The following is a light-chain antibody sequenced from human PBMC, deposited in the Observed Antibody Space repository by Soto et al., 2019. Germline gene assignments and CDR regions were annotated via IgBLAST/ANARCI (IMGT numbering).Light chain of an antibody. Sequence: QSALTQPASVSGSPGQSITISCTGTSSDVGNYKYASWYQQHPGKAPKLMIYEVSNRPSAVSNRFSGSKSGNTASLTISGLQAEDETDYYCFSYTSSGTYVFRTGTKVTV. V-gene: IGLV2-14*01. CDR1: SSDVGNYKY. J-gene: IGLJ1*01. CDR2: EVS. CDR3: FSYTSSGTYV.